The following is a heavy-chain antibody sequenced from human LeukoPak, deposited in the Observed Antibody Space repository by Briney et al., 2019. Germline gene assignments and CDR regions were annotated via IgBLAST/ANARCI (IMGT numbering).Heavy chain of an antibody. D-gene: IGHD5-24*01. V-gene: IGHV1-2*02. CDR1: GYTFTGYY. CDR3: ARGPSRDGYNPPNFDY. J-gene: IGHJ4*02. CDR2: INPNSGGT. Sequence: GASVKVSCKASGYTFTGYYIHWVRQAPGQGLEWMGWINPNSGGTNYAQKFQGRVTMTRDTSISTAYMDLSRLRSDDTAVYYCARGPSRDGYNPPNFDYWGQGTLVTVSS.